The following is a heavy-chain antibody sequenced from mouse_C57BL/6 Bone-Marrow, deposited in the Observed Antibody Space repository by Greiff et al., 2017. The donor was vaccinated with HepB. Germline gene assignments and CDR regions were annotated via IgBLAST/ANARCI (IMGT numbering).Heavy chain of an antibody. Sequence: QVQLQQPGAELVKPGASVKLSCKASGYTFTSYWMQWVKQRTGQGLEWIGEIDPSDSYTNYNQKFKGKATLTVDTSSSTAYMQLSSLTSEDSAVYYCATYHGSPWYFDFWGTGTTVTVSS. CDR1: GYTFTSYW. D-gene: IGHD1-1*01. J-gene: IGHJ1*03. V-gene: IGHV1-50*01. CDR2: IDPSDSYT. CDR3: ATYHGSPWYFDF.